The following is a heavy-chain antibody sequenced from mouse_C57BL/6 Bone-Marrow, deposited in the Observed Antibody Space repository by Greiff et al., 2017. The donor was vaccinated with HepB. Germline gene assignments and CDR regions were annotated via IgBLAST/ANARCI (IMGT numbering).Heavy chain of an antibody. CDR1: GYTFTSYG. D-gene: IGHD6-1*01. V-gene: IGHV1-81*01. J-gene: IGHJ3*01. CDR2: IYPRSGNT. CDR3: ARGPLFAY. Sequence: VQLQQSGAELARPGASVKLSCKASGYTFTSYGISWVKQRTGQGLEWIGEIYPRSGNTYYNEKFKGKATLTADKSSSTAYMELRSLTSEDSAVHFCARGPLFAYWGQGTLVTVSA.